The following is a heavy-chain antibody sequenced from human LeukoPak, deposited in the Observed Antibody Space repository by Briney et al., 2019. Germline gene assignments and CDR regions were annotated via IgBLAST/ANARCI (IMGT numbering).Heavy chain of an antibody. D-gene: IGHD6-19*01. CDR1: GYIFSSYY. CDR2: IDPQSGDT. Sequence: ASVKVSCKTSGYIFSSYYMHWLRQAPGQGLEWMGWIDPQSGDTNYAQNFQGRVAMTGDTFIKTDYMELRSLRSDDPAVYYCAREDYSNGYYRGGWFDPWGQGTQVTVSS. J-gene: IGHJ5*02. V-gene: IGHV1-2*02. CDR3: AREDYSNGYYRGGWFDP.